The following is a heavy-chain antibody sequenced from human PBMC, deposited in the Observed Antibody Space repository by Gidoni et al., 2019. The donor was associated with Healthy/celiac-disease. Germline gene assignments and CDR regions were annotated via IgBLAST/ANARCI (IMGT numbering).Heavy chain of an antibody. D-gene: IGHD2-2*01. CDR2: ISGSGGST. Sequence: EVQLLESGVGLLQPGGSLRLSCAASGFTFSSYAMSWVRQAPGKGLEWVSAISGSGGSTYYEDSVKGRFTIARENSKNTLYLQMNSLRAEDTAVYYCAKDPKPAVISYGMDVWGQGTTVTVSS. V-gene: IGHV3-23*01. CDR3: AKDPKPAVISYGMDV. J-gene: IGHJ6*02. CDR1: GFTFSSYA.